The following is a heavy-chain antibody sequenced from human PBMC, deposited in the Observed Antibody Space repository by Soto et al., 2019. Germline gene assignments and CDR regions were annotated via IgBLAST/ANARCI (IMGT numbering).Heavy chain of an antibody. CDR2: ITHSVST. CDR1: GGSFSGYY. Sequence: SETLSLTCAVYGGSFSGYYWSWIRQRTGKGLEWIGEITHSVSTNYNPSLKSRVTISVDTYKNQFSLNLSSVTAAGTAVYYCARGRRSSSWYWDNWFDPGGQGTLVTVSS. V-gene: IGHV4-34*01. CDR3: ARGRRSSSWYWDNWFDP. D-gene: IGHD6-13*01. J-gene: IGHJ5*02.